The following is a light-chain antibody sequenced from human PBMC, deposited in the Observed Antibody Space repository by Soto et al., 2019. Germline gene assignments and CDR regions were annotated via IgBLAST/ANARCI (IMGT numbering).Light chain of an antibody. CDR2: EGS. V-gene: IGLV2-23*01. CDR3: CSYAGSSTLYV. Sequence: QSVLTQPASVSGSPGQSITISCPRTSSDVGSYNLVSWYQQHPGKAPKLMIYEGSKRPSGVSNRFSGSKSGNTASLTISGLQAEDEVDYYCCSYAGSSTLYVFGTGTKVTDL. CDR1: SSDVGSYNL. J-gene: IGLJ1*01.